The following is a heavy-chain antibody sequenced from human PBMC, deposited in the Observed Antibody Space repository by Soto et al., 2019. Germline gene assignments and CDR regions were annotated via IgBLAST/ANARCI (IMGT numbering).Heavy chain of an antibody. J-gene: IGHJ4*02. Sequence: GASVKVSCKASGYTFTSYAMHWVRQAPGQRLEWMGWINAGNGNTKYSQKFQGRVTITRDTSASTAYMELSSLRSEDTAVYYCARAPAYCTNGVCYFNPFDYWGQGTLVPVSS. CDR1: GYTFTSYA. D-gene: IGHD2-8*01. CDR3: ARAPAYCTNGVCYFNPFDY. V-gene: IGHV1-3*01. CDR2: INAGNGNT.